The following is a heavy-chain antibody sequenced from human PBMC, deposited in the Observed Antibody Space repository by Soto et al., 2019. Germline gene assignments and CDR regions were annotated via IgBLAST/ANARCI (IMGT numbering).Heavy chain of an antibody. CDR1: GFTFSSYS. Sequence: GGSLRLSCAASGFTFSSYSMNWVRQAPGKGLEWVSSISSSSGYIYYADSVKGRFTISRDNAKNSLYLQMNSLRAEDTAVYYCARGGYDFPNWFDPWGQGTLVTVSS. V-gene: IGHV3-21*01. CDR3: ARGGYDFPNWFDP. CDR2: ISSSSGYI. J-gene: IGHJ5*02. D-gene: IGHD3-3*01.